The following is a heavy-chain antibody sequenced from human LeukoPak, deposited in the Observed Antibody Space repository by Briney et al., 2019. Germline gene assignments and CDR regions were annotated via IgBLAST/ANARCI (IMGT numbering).Heavy chain of an antibody. CDR2: IYSGGTT. J-gene: IGHJ4*02. Sequence: GSLRLSCAASGFTFSSYSMNWVRQAPGKGLEWVSVIYSGGTTNHADSVKGRFTVSRDNSKNTLYLQMNSLRAEDTAVYFCARGSSRAFDYWGQGTLVTVSS. CDR3: ARGSSRAFDY. CDR1: GFTFSSYS. V-gene: IGHV3-53*01. D-gene: IGHD2-2*01.